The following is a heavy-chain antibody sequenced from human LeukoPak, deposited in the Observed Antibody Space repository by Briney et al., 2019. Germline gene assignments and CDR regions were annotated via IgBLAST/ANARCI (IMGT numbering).Heavy chain of an antibody. CDR3: ARVIGYGGDPDAFDI. D-gene: IGHD4-23*01. V-gene: IGHV3-64*01. CDR2: ISSNGGST. CDR1: GFTFSSYA. J-gene: IGHJ3*02. Sequence: GGSLRLSCAASGFTFSSYAMHWVRQAPGKGLEYVSAISSNGGSTYYANSVKGRFTISRDNSKNTLYLQMRSLRAEDMAVYYCARVIGYGGDPDAFDIWGQGTMVTVSS.